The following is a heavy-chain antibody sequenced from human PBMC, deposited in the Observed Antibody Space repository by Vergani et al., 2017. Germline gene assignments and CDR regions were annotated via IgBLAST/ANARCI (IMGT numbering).Heavy chain of an antibody. Sequence: QVQLVESGGGVVQPGRSLRLSCAASGFTFSSYGMHWVRQAPGKGLEWVAVIWYDGSNKYYADSVKGRFTISIDNSNNTLYLQMNSLRAEDTAVYYCARDRNYYGSGSYYHFDYWGQGTLVTVSS. J-gene: IGHJ4*02. CDR3: ARDRNYYGSGSYYHFDY. CDR1: GFTFSSYG. V-gene: IGHV3-33*01. CDR2: IWYDGSNK. D-gene: IGHD3-10*01.